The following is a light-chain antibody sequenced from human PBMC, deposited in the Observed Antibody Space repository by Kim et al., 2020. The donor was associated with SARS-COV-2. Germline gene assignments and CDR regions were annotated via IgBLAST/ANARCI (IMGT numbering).Light chain of an antibody. J-gene: IGLJ1*01. Sequence: ELTQPPSASGTPGQRVTISCSGSSSNIGSNYVYWYQQLPGTAPKLLIYSNNQRPSGVPDRFSGSKSGTSASLAISGLRSEDEADYYCAAWDGSLSALYVFGTGTKVTVL. CDR2: SNN. CDR1: SSNIGSNY. V-gene: IGLV1-47*02. CDR3: AAWDGSLSALYV.